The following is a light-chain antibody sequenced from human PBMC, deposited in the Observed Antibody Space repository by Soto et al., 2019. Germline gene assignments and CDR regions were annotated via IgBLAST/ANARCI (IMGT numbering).Light chain of an antibody. V-gene: IGKV3-11*01. CDR1: QYINTR. CDR3: QQRSDSIT. Sequence: EIVLTHSPATLSSFPCDIVTLSCRASQYINTRLAWYQHRPGQAPRLLIYQTSIRAAGIPARFSASGSGTDFTLTISSLEPEDFAVYYCQQRSDSITFGQGTRLEIK. J-gene: IGKJ5*01. CDR2: QTS.